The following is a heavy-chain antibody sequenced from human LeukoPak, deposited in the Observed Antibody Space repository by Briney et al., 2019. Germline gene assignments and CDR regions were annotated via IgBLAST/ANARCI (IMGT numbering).Heavy chain of an antibody. CDR2: ISGSGGST. CDR3: AKGLLLLWFGEFDAFDI. V-gene: IGHV3-23*01. D-gene: IGHD3-10*01. J-gene: IGHJ3*02. CDR1: GFTFSSYA. Sequence: GGSLRLSCAASGFTFSSYAMSWVRQAPGKGLEWVSAISGSGGSTYYADSVKGRFTISRDNSKNTLYLQMNSLRAEDTAVYYCAKGLLLLWFGEFDAFDIWGQGTMVTVSS.